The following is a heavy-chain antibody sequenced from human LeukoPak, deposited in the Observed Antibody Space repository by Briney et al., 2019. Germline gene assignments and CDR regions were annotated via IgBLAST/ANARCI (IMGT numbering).Heavy chain of an antibody. J-gene: IGHJ3*02. D-gene: IGHD6-19*01. CDR1: GGTFSSYA. V-gene: IGHV1-69*04. CDR3: AKAIAVTTQRGAFDI. CDR2: ITPILGIA. Sequence: ASVKVSCKASGGTFSSYAISWVRQAPGQGLEWMGRITPILGIANYAQKFQGRVTITADKSTSTAYMELSSLRSEDTAVYYCAKAIAVTTQRGAFDIWGQGTMVTVSS.